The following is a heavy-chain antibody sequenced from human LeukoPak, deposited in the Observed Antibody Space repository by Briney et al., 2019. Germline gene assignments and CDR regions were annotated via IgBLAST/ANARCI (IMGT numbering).Heavy chain of an antibody. CDR1: GFTFDTYA. CDR3: AKDLFYSFDI. CDR2: ISNIGDVT. J-gene: IGHJ3*02. Sequence: GGSLRLSCAASGFTFDTYAMGWVRQAPGKGLEWVSSISNIGDVTYYADSVKGRFTISRDNSKNTLYLQMNSLRADDTALYRCAKDLFYSFDIWGQGTEVTVSS. D-gene: IGHD2/OR15-2a*01. V-gene: IGHV3-23*01.